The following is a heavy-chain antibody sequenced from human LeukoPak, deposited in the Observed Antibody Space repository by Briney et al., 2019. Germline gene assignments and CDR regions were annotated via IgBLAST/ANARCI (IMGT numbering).Heavy chain of an antibody. V-gene: IGHV1-69*05. CDR1: GGTFSSYA. D-gene: IGHD2-15*01. J-gene: IGHJ4*02. CDR2: IIPIFGTA. CDR3: ARDRHCSGGSCYSD. Sequence: GASVKVSCKASGGTFSSYAISWVRQAPGQGLEWMGRIIPIFGTANYAQKFQGRVTITTDESTSTAYMELSSLRSEDTAVYYCARDRHCSGGSCYSDWGQGTLVTVSS.